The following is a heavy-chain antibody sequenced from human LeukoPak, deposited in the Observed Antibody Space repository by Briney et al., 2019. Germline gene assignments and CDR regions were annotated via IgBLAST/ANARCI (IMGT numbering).Heavy chain of an antibody. Sequence: GRSLTLSCAASGFAFMHWVRQAPGKGLEWVAVISYDGHNKEYADSVKGRFTISRDNSKKTLYLQMNTLRGEDTAVYYCARDFAESFGEPSNKGENYAYYGMDVWGQGTTVTVSS. D-gene: IGHD3-10*01. CDR1: GFAF. CDR2: ISYDGHNK. J-gene: IGHJ6*02. V-gene: IGHV3-30-3*01. CDR3: ARDFAESFGEPSNKGENYAYYGMDV.